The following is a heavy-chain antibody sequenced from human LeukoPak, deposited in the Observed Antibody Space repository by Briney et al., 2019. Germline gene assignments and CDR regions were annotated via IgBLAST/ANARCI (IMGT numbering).Heavy chain of an antibody. CDR2: ISSSGPTI. J-gene: IGHJ4*02. V-gene: IGHV3-11*04. CDR3: ARLDYDSSGYFSQWGYFDY. D-gene: IGHD3-22*01. Sequence: PGGSLRLSCAASRFTFSDYYMNWIRQAPGKGLEWVSYISSSGPTIYYADSVKGRFTISRDNAKNSLYLQMNSLRAEDTAMYYCARLDYDSSGYFSQWGYFDYWGQGTLVTVSS. CDR1: RFTFSDYY.